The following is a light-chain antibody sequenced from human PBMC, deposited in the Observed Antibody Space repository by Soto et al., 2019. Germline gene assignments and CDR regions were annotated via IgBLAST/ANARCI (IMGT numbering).Light chain of an antibody. CDR3: CSYAGSYTWV. V-gene: IGLV2-11*01. CDR1: SSDVGGYNY. Sequence: QSVLTQPRSVSGSPGQSVTISCTGTSSDVGGYNYVSWYQQHPGKAPKLMIYDVSKRPSGVPDRFSGSKSGNTASLTISGLQADDEAYYYCCSYAGSYTWVFGTGTKLTVL. J-gene: IGLJ1*01. CDR2: DVS.